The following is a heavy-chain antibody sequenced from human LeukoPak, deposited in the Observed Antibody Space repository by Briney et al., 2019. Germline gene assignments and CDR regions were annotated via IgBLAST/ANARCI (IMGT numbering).Heavy chain of an antibody. J-gene: IGHJ3*02. CDR3: AREPVAGHDAFDI. CDR2: ISSSSSTI. CDR1: GFTFSSYS. V-gene: IGHV3-48*04. Sequence: GGSLRLSCAASGFTFSSYSMNWVRQAPGKGLEWVSYISSSSSTIYYADSVKGRFTISRDNAKNSLYLQMNSLRAEDTAVYYCAREPVAGHDAFDIWGQGTMVTVSS. D-gene: IGHD6-19*01.